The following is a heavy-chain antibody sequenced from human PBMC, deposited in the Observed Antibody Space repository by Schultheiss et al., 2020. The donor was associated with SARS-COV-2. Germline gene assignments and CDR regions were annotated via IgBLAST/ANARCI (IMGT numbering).Heavy chain of an antibody. J-gene: IGHJ5*02. CDR3: ARVGRGYSLGSGFDP. Sequence: GGSLRLSCAASGFTFSNAWMNWVRQAPGKGLEWVSAISGSGGSTYYADSVKGRFTISRDVSKNILYLQMSSLRRDDTALYYCARVGRGYSLGSGFDPWGQGTLVTVSS. V-gene: IGHV3-23*01. CDR2: ISGSGGST. D-gene: IGHD3-10*01. CDR1: GFTFSNAW.